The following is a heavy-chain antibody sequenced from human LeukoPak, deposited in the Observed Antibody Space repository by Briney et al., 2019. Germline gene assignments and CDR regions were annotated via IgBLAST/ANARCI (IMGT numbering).Heavy chain of an antibody. D-gene: IGHD3-10*01. CDR1: GGSISSSNYC. CDR2: ICYSGST. J-gene: IGHJ5*02. V-gene: IGHV4-39*01. Sequence: SETLSLTCTVSGGSISSSNYCWGWIRQPPGKGLEWIGSICYSGSTFYNPSLKSRGTLLVDTPKNQFSLRVSSVTAADTAVYYCARYASGSYYWFDPWGQGTLVAVSS. CDR3: ARYASGSYYWFDP.